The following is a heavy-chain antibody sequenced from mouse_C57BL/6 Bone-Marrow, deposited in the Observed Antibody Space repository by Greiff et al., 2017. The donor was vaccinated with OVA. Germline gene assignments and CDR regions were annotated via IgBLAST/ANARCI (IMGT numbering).Heavy chain of an antibody. V-gene: IGHV1-82*01. CDR1: GYAFSSSW. D-gene: IGHD2-5*01. J-gene: IGHJ4*01. CDR2: IYPGDGDT. Sequence: VQLQQSGPELVKPGASVKISCKASGYAFSSSWMNWVKQRPGKGLEWIGRIYPGDGDTNYNGKFKGKATLTAHKSSSTAYMQLSSLTSEDSAVYFCARSKYSKFYAMDYWGQGTSGTVSS. CDR3: ARSKYSKFYAMDY.